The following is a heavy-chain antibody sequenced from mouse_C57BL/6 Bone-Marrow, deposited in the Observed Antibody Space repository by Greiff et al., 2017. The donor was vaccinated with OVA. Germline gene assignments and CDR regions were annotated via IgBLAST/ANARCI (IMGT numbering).Heavy chain of an antibody. Sequence: EVKLEESGGDLVKPGGSLKLSCAASGFTFSSYGMSWVRQTPDKRLEWVATISSGGSYTYYPDSVKGRFTISRDNAKNTLYLQMSSLKSEDTAMYYCARGGGFAYWGQGTLVTVSA. CDR1: GFTFSSYG. CDR3: ARGGGFAY. V-gene: IGHV5-6*02. CDR2: ISSGGSYT. J-gene: IGHJ3*01.